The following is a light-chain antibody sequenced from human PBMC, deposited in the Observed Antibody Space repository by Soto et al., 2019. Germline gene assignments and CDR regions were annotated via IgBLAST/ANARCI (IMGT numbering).Light chain of an antibody. Sequence: DIQMTQSPSSVSASVGDRVTITCRASLDISYLLAWYQQKAGRAPKLLSYAAPTLKGGVPSRFSGSGSGTHFTLTISSLQPEDFATYYCQQANSFPFTFGPGTKVDMK. V-gene: IGKV1-12*01. CDR1: LDISYL. CDR2: AAP. J-gene: IGKJ3*01. CDR3: QQANSFPFT.